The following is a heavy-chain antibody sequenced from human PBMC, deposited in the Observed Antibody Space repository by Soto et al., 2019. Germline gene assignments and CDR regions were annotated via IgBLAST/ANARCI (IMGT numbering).Heavy chain of an antibody. CDR2: IIPLFGTP. CDR1: GVTFSTSG. D-gene: IGHD2-15*01. V-gene: IGHV1-69*01. Sequence: QVQLVQSGAEVKKPGSSLKVSCKTSGVTFSTSGISWVRQGPGQGLEWMGGIIPLFGTPKYARKFQGRVSITADESATTTYMELSGLRSDDTAVYYCARVSPSICDGGSCYRLDSYFDSWGQGSLVVVSS. J-gene: IGHJ4*03. CDR3: ARVSPSICDGGSCYRLDSYFDS.